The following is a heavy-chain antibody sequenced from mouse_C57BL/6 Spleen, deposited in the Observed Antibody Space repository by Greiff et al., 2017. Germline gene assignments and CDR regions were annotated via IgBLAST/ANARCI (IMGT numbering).Heavy chain of an antibody. CDR2: IRSKSSNYAT. Sequence: EVQLVESGGGLVQPKGSLKLSCAASGFTFNTYALHWVRQAPGKGLEWVARIRSKSSNYATYYADSVKDRFTISRDDSQSMLYLKMNNLKTEDTAMYYCVRAGFYYEYGLYAMDYWGQGTSVTVSS. J-gene: IGHJ4*01. V-gene: IGHV10-3*01. CDR3: VRAGFYYEYGLYAMDY. D-gene: IGHD2-4*01. CDR1: GFTFNTYA.